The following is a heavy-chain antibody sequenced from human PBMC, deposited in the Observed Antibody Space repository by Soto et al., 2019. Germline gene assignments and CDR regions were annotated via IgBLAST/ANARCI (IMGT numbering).Heavy chain of an antibody. V-gene: IGHV1-18*01. J-gene: IGHJ6*02. D-gene: IGHD5-12*01. CDR2: ISSYNGDT. CDR3: AREGVAPYYYYGMDV. Sequence: QVQLEQSGAEVKKPGASVKVSCKASGYTFTRSGISWVRQAPGQGPEWMEWISSYNGDTNYAQTFQGRVTMTTDTSTSTAYMELRSLRSDDTAVYYCAREGVAPYYYYGMDVWGQGTPVTVSS. CDR1: GYTFTRSG.